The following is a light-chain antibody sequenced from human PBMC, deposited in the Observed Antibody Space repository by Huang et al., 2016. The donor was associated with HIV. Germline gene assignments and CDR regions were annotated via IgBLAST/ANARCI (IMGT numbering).Light chain of an antibody. V-gene: IGKV1-9*01. J-gene: IGKJ5*01. Sequence: IQLTQSPSSLSASVGDRVTITCRASQDINTNLAWDQQKPGKAPKVLIYAASTLQKGVPSRFSGSASGIYFSLTINNLQPEDFATYYCQQLDTYPITFGQGTRLDI. CDR2: AAS. CDR3: QQLDTYPIT. CDR1: QDINTN.